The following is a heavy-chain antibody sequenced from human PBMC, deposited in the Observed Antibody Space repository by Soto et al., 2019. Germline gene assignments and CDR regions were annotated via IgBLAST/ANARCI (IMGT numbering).Heavy chain of an antibody. Sequence: SETLSLTCTVSGGSISSYYWSWIRQPPGKGLEWIGYVHDSWGSHYYPSLKSRVAISLDTSKSQFSLKLTSVTATDTAVYYCGRQGIGALHGLVDVWGQGTTVTVS. CDR1: GGSISSYY. CDR3: GRQGIGALHGLVDV. CDR2: VHDSWGS. J-gene: IGHJ6*02. D-gene: IGHD3-10*01. V-gene: IGHV4-59*08.